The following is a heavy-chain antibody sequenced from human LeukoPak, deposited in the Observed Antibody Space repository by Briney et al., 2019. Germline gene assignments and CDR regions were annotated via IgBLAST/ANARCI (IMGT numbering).Heavy chain of an antibody. CDR2: IYHSGST. V-gene: IGHV4-4*02. CDR1: GGSISRSNW. Sequence: PSETLSLTCAVSGGSISRSNWWSWVRQPPGKGLEWIGEIYHSGSTNYNPSLKSRVTISVDKSKNQFSLKLSSVTAADTAVYYCARTRSGSYYSILGYYFDYWGQGTLVTVSS. J-gene: IGHJ4*02. D-gene: IGHD1-26*01. CDR3: ARTRSGSYYSILGYYFDY.